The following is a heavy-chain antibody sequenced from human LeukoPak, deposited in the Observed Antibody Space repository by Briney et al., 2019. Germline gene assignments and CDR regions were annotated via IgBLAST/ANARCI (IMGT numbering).Heavy chain of an antibody. V-gene: IGHV5-51*01. CDR2: IYPGDSDT. Sequence: GEPLKISCKGFGYTFTNYWIGWVRQMPGKGLEWMGIIYPGDSDTRHSPSFQGQVTISVDKSINTAYLQWSTLKASDTAMYYCARTNCGGDCGFDYWGQGTLVTVSS. D-gene: IGHD2-21*02. J-gene: IGHJ4*02. CDR3: ARTNCGGDCGFDY. CDR1: GYTFTNYW.